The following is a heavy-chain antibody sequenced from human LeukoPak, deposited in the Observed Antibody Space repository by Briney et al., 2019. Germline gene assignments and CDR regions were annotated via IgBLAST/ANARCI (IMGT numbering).Heavy chain of an antibody. J-gene: IGHJ4*02. CDR3: ARDPTNSGGWKLFFDY. Sequence: ASVKVSCKASGYTFTSYGISWVRQAPGQGLEWMGWISGYNGDTNYAQEFQGRVTMTTDTPTNTAYMELRSLTSDDTAVYYCARDPTNSGGWKLFFDYWGQGTLVTVSS. CDR1: GYTFTSYG. D-gene: IGHD6-19*01. V-gene: IGHV1-18*01. CDR2: ISGYNGDT.